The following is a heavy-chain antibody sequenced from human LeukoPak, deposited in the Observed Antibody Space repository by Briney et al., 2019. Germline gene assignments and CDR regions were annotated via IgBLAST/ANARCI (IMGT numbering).Heavy chain of an antibody. CDR1: GFSFSSYS. CDR2: ISSDSSDI. Sequence: GGSLRLSCAASGFSFSSYSMNWVRQAPGKGLECVSSISSDSSDIFHVDSVKGRFTISRDNAKNSLFLQMNSLRAEDTAVYYCAGGLLWSGEDINWFDPWGQGTLVTVSS. D-gene: IGHD3-10*01. V-gene: IGHV3-21*01. CDR3: AGGLLWSGEDINWFDP. J-gene: IGHJ5*02.